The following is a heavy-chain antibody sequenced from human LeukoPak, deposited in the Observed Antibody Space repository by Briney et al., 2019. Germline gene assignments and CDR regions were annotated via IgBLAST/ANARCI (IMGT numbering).Heavy chain of an antibody. J-gene: IGHJ3*02. Sequence: ASVKVSCKASGYTFTSYDINWVRQATGQGLEWMGWMNPNSGNTGYAQKFQGRVTMTRSTSISTAYMELSSLRSEDTAVYYCAREQWSDTTPDAFDIWGQGTMVTVSS. CDR3: AREQWSDTTPDAFDI. V-gene: IGHV1-8*01. D-gene: IGHD2-15*01. CDR1: GYTFTSYD. CDR2: MNPNSGNT.